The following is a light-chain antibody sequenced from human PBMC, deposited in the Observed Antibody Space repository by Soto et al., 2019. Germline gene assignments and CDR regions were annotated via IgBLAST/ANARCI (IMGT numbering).Light chain of an antibody. CDR2: DAS. Sequence: EILFTQSPATLSYSPWQRATLSCRASQSVSSYLAWYQQKPGQAPRLLIYDASNRATGIPARFSGSGSGTDFTLTISSLQPEDFATYYCQQPNSFPITVGPGTRLEIK. CDR3: QQPNSFPIT. CDR1: QSVSSY. J-gene: IGKJ5*01. V-gene: IGKV3-11*01.